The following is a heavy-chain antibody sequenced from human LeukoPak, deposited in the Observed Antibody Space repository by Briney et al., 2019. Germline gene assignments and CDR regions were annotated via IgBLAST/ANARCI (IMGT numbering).Heavy chain of an antibody. Sequence: GGSLRLSCAASGFTFSSYWMHWVRQAPGKGLVWVSRINSDGSSTSYADSVKGRFTISRDNAKNTLYLQMNSLRAEDTAVYYCAREQGRDGYNFDYWGQGTLVTVSS. CDR2: INSDGSST. CDR3: AREQGRDGYNFDY. V-gene: IGHV3-74*01. CDR1: GFTFSSYW. J-gene: IGHJ4*02. D-gene: IGHD5-24*01.